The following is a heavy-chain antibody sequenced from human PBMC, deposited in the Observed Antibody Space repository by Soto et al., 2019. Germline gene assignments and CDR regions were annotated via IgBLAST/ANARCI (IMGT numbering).Heavy chain of an antibody. CDR3: ARGVNYDSSGYLSDFDY. CDR1: GGTFSSYT. J-gene: IGHJ4*02. V-gene: IGHV1-69*02. CDR2: IIPILGIA. Sequence: GASVKVSCKASGGTFSSYTISWVRQAPGQGLEWMGRIIPILGIANYAQKFQGRVTITAGKSTSTAYMELSSLRSEDTAVYYCARGVNYDSSGYLSDFDYWGQGTLVTVSS. D-gene: IGHD3-22*01.